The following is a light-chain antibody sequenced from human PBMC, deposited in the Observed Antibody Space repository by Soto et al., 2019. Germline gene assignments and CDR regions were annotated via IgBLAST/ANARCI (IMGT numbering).Light chain of an antibody. CDR1: SNDIGGYNY. Sequence: QSALTQPASVSGSPGQSITIPCTGTSNDIGGYNYVSWYQQHPGKAPKLMIFDVSYRPSGISDCFSGSKSGNTASLTISGLQPEDEADYYCSSYGASSTLFGGGTKLTVL. CDR2: DVS. V-gene: IGLV2-14*03. CDR3: SSYGASSTL. J-gene: IGLJ2*01.